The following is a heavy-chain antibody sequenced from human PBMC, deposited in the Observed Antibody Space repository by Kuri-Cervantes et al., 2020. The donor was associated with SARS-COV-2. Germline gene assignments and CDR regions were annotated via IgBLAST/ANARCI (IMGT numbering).Heavy chain of an antibody. CDR3: ANWDIVVVRA. CDR2: IRYDGSNK. J-gene: IGHJ5*02. D-gene: IGHD2-15*01. CDR1: GFTFSSYE. Sequence: GGSLRLSCAASGFTFSSYEMNWVRQAPGKGLEWVAFIRYDGSNKYYADSVKGRFTISRDNSENTLYLQMNSLRAEDTAVYYCANWDIVVVRAWGQGTLVTVSS. V-gene: IGHV3-30*02.